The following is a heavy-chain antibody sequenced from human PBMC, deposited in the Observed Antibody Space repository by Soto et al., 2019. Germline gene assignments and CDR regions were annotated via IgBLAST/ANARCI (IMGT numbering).Heavy chain of an antibody. CDR3: ARDYETYYDFWSGYYSAPRDYGMDV. V-gene: IGHV3-48*04. CDR1: GFTFSSYS. Sequence: EVQLVESGGGLVQPGGSLRLSCAASGFTFSSYSMNWVRQAPGKGLEWVSYISSSGSTIYYADSVKGRFTISRDNAKNSLYLQMNSLRAEDTAVYYCARDYETYYDFWSGYYSAPRDYGMDVWGQGTTVTVSS. CDR2: ISSSGSTI. J-gene: IGHJ6*02. D-gene: IGHD3-3*01.